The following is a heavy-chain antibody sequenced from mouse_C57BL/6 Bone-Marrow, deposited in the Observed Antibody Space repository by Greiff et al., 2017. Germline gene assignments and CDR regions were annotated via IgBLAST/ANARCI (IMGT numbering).Heavy chain of an antibody. J-gene: IGHJ2*01. CDR1: GYTFTSYG. Sequence: QVQLQQSGAELARPGASVKLSCKASGYTFTSYGISWVKQRTGQGLEWIGEIYPRSGNTYYNEQFKGKATLTAEKSSSTAYMELRSLTSEDSAVYFCARERNYDYDYWGQGTTLTVSS. V-gene: IGHV1-81*01. CDR3: ARERNYDYDY. CDR2: IYPRSGNT. D-gene: IGHD2-4*01.